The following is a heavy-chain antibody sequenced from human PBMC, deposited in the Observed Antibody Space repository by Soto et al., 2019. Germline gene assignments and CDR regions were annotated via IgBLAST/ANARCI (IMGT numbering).Heavy chain of an antibody. J-gene: IGHJ4*02. D-gene: IGHD5-18*01. CDR1: GDTFNSYV. CDR2: IITAFGTT. CDR3: TRFYGYTVGGSLDN. V-gene: IGHV1-69*01. Sequence: QVQLVQSGPEVKKPGSSVKVSCKASGDTFNSYVITWVRQAPGQGLEWLGGIITAFGTTSYGQNFQDRLTIAADVAATTDHMGVSSLTSNVAAMHYWTRFYGYTVGGSLDNCGQGNLVPVSS.